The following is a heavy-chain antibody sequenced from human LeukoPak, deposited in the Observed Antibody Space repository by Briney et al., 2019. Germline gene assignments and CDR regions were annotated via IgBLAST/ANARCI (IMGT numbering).Heavy chain of an antibody. CDR3: ATHCSSTSCYNLGSYYYYMDV. CDR2: IYYSGST. V-gene: IGHV4-30-4*08. CDR1: GGSISSGDYY. J-gene: IGHJ6*03. D-gene: IGHD2-2*02. Sequence: SQTLSLTCTVSGGSISSGDYYWSWICQPPGKGLEWIGYIYYSGSTYYNPSLKSRVTISVDTSKNQFSLKLSSVTAADTAVYYCATHCSSTSCYNLGSYYYYMDVWGKGTTVTVSS.